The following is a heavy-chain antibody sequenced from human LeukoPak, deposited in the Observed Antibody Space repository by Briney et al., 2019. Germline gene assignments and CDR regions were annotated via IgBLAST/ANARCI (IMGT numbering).Heavy chain of an antibody. CDR1: GGSISSSSYY. D-gene: IGHD3-10*01. V-gene: IGHV4-39*07. CDR2: IYYSGST. CDR3: ARSRGITMVRGVMHPGGWFDP. J-gene: IGHJ5*02. Sequence: SETLSLTCTVSGGSISSSSYYWGWIRQPPGTGLEWIGSIYYSGSTYYNPSLKSRVTISVDTSKNQFSLKLSSVTAADTAVYYCARSRGITMVRGVMHPGGWFDPWGQGTLVTVSS.